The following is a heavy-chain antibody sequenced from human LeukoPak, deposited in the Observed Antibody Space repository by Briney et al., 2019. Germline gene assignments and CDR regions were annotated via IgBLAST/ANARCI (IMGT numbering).Heavy chain of an antibody. CDR3: ARMEMATAIFDY. CDR2: ISACNGNT. J-gene: IGHJ4*02. V-gene: IGHV1-18*01. Sequence: GASVKVSCKASGYTFTSYAITWVRQAPGQGLEWMGWISACNGNTNYAQNLQGRVTMTTDTSTSTAYMELRSLRSDDTAMYYCARMEMATAIFDYWGQGTLVTVSS. CDR1: GYTFTSYA. D-gene: IGHD5-24*01.